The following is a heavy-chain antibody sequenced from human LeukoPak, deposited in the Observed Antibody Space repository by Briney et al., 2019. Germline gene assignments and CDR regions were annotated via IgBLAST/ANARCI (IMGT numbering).Heavy chain of an antibody. V-gene: IGHV3-30*18. CDR3: AKESSGWYGGAFDI. CDR1: GFTFSSYG. J-gene: IGHJ3*02. CDR2: ISYDGSNK. Sequence: GGSLRLSCAASGFTFSSYGMHWVRQAPGKGLEWVAVISYDGSNKYYADSVKGRFTISRDNSKNTLYLQMNSPRAEDTAVYYCAKESSGWYGGAFDIWGQGTMVTVSS. D-gene: IGHD6-19*01.